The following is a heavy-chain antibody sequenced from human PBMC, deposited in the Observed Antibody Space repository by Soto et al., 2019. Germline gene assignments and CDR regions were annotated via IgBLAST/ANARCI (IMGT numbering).Heavy chain of an antibody. V-gene: IGHV3-21*01. CDR2: ISSSSSYI. CDR1: GFTFSSYS. CDR3: ARANDYGDYGYYFDY. Sequence: PGGSLRLSCAASGFTFSSYSMNWVRQAPGKGLEWVSSISSSSSYIYYADSVKGRFTISRDNAKNSLYLQMNILRAEDTAVYYCARANDYGDYGYYFDYWGQGTLVTVSS. J-gene: IGHJ4*02. D-gene: IGHD4-17*01.